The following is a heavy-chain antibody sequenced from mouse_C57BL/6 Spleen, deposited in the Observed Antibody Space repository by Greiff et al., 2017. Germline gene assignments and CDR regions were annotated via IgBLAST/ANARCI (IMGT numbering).Heavy chain of an antibody. CDR3: ARDPSIVTPYWYFDV. J-gene: IGHJ1*03. Sequence: EVKLVESGGGLVKPGGSLKLSCAASGFTFSSYAMSWVRQTPEKRLEWVATISDGGSYTYYPANVKGRFTISRDNAKNNLYLQMSHLKSEDTAMFYCARDPSIVTPYWYFDVWGTGTTVTGSS. CDR2: ISDGGSYT. CDR1: GFTFSSYA. D-gene: IGHD2-5*01. V-gene: IGHV5-4*01.